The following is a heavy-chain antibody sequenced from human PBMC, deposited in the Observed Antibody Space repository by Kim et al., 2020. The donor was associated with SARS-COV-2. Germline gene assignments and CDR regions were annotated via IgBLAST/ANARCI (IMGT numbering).Heavy chain of an antibody. CDR3: ARDLAAYFDY. D-gene: IGHD2-15*01. Sequence: SQTLSLTCAISGDSVSSKSAAWNWIRQSPSRGLEWLGRTYYRSKWYNEDAESVKSRITIKPDTSKNQLSLQLSSVTPEDTAVYYCARDLAAYFDYWGQGALVTVSS. CDR2: TYYRSKWYN. J-gene: IGHJ4*02. V-gene: IGHV6-1*01. CDR1: GDSVSSKSAA.